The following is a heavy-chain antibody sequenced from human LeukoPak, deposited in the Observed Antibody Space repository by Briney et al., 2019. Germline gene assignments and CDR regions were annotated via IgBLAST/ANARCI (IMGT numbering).Heavy chain of an antibody. CDR3: TSWGDTTAEYFQR. CDR1: GFTFSSYS. Sequence: GESLRLSCAASGFTFSSYSMNWVRQAPGKGLEWVSSISSSSSYIYYADSVKGRFTISRDNAKNSLYLQMNSLRAEDTAVYYCTSWGDTTAEYFQRWGQGTLVTVSS. V-gene: IGHV3-21*01. CDR2: ISSSSSYI. J-gene: IGHJ1*01. D-gene: IGHD2-21*02.